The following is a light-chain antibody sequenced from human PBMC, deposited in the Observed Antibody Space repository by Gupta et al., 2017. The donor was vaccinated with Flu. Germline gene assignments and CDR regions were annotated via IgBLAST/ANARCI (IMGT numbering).Light chain of an antibody. V-gene: IGKV1-39*01. J-gene: IGKJ3*01. CDR2: AAS. CDR3: QQNHSNPLLT. Sequence: SSLFASVGDRGTTTCRASQYIRNYLSWYQQKPGEAPKLLVYAASSWQSGVVSRFSGGGGGRDVSITIISRQQEECAAYYCQQNHSNPLLTFGRGTKVDIK. CDR1: QYIRNY.